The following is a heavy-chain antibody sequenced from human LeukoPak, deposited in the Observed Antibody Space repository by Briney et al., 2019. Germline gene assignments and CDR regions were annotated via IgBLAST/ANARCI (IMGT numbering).Heavy chain of an antibody. Sequence: GGSLRLSCAASGFTFSCYNMHWVRQAPGKGLEWVADILNDGSDKYYADSVEGRFTISRDNSKNSLYLQMNSLRTEDTALYYCAKYMGGLSGIYLDYWGQGTLVTVSS. CDR1: GFTFSCYN. CDR2: ILNDGSDK. CDR3: AKYMGGLSGIYLDY. V-gene: IGHV3-30*18. D-gene: IGHD3-10*01. J-gene: IGHJ4*02.